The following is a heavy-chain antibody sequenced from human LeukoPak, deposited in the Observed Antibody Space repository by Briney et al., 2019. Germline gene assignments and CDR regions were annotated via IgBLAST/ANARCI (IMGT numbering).Heavy chain of an antibody. CDR3: ARGPLFSGSYPFGY. D-gene: IGHD1-26*01. CDR1: GGSFSGYY. V-gene: IGHV4-34*01. Sequence: PSETLSLTCAVYGGSFSGYYWSWIRQPPGKGLEWIGEINHSGSTNYNPSLKSRVTISVDTSKNQFSLKLSSVTAADTAVYYCARGPLFSGSYPFGYWGQGTLVTVSS. CDR2: INHSGST. J-gene: IGHJ4*02.